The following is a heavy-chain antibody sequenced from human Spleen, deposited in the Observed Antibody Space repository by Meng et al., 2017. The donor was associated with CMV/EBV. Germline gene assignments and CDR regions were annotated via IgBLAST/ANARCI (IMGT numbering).Heavy chain of an antibody. D-gene: IGHD3-22*01. V-gene: IGHV3-9*01. J-gene: IGHJ3*02. CDR2: VSWTGDII. CDR3: AKDMYYYDSSDFRDGEAFHI. Sequence: SLKISCAASGFTFDEYAMHWVRQAPGKGLEWVSGVSWTGDIIGYADSVKGRFTISRDNARNSLYLQMNSLRVEDTALYFCAKDMYYYDSSDFRDGEAFHIWGQGTMVTVSS. CDR1: GFTFDEYA.